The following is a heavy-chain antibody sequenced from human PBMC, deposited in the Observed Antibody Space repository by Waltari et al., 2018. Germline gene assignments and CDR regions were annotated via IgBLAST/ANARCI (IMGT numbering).Heavy chain of an antibody. Sequence: QVQLVQSGAEVKKPGASGKVSCKVSGYTLTDLSMHWVRQAPGKGLEWMGGFDPEDGETIYAQKFQGRVTMTEDTSTDTAYMELSSLRSEDTAVYYCATLYCSGGSCYSGYYFDYWGQGTLVTVSS. CDR1: GYTLTDLS. D-gene: IGHD2-15*01. V-gene: IGHV1-24*01. CDR3: ATLYCSGGSCYSGYYFDY. J-gene: IGHJ4*02. CDR2: FDPEDGET.